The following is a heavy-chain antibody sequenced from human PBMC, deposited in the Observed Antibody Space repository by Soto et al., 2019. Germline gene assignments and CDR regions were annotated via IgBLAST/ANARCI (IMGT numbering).Heavy chain of an antibody. Sequence: EVQLVESGGGLVKPGGSLRLSCAASGFTFSSYSMNWVRQAPGKGLEWVSSISSSSSYIYYADSVKGRFTISRDNAKNSLYLQMNSLRAEDTAVYYCARADSGYDLEHYYYYHYMDVWGKGTTVTVSS. CDR2: ISSSSSYI. J-gene: IGHJ6*03. D-gene: IGHD5-12*01. V-gene: IGHV3-21*01. CDR3: ARADSGYDLEHYYYYHYMDV. CDR1: GFTFSSYS.